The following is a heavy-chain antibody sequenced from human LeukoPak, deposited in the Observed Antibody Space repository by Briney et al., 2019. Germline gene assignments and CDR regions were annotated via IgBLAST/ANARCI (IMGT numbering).Heavy chain of an antibody. CDR1: GGTFSSYA. CDR3: ARAGPLRGYYMDV. CDR2: IIPIFGRV. J-gene: IGHJ6*03. D-gene: IGHD4-17*01. V-gene: IGHV1-69*13. Sequence: ASVKVSCKASGGTFSSYAITWIRQAPGQGLEWMGGIIPIFGRVNYAQKFQGRVTITADESTSTAYMELSSLRSEDTAVYYCARAGPLRGYYMDVWGKGTTVTIS.